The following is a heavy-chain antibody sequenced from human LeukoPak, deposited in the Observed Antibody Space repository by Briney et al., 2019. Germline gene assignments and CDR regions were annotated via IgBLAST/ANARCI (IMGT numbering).Heavy chain of an antibody. CDR3: AKTTTGYSSGRFPGWPVDY. V-gene: IGHV3-30*18. D-gene: IGHD6-19*01. CDR1: GFTFSSYA. J-gene: IGHJ4*02. CDR2: ISYDGSNK. Sequence: GGSLRLSCAASGFTFSSYAMHWVRQAPGKGLEWVAVISYDGSNKYYADSVKGRFTISRDNSKNTLYLQMNSLRAEDTAVYYCAKTTTGYSSGRFPGWPVDYWGQGTLVTVSS.